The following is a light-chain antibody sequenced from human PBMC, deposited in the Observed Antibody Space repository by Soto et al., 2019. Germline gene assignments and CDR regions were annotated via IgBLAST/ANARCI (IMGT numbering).Light chain of an antibody. V-gene: IGKV4-1*01. J-gene: IGKJ5*01. CDR3: QQYYSTPIT. CDR2: WGS. Sequence: DIVMTQSPDSLAVSLGERATINCKSSQSVLYSSNNKNYLAWYQQKPGQPPKLPSYWGSTQESGVPDRFSGSGSGTDFTLTVRSLQAEDVAVYYCQQYYSTPITFGQGTRLEIK. CDR1: QSVLYSSNNKNY.